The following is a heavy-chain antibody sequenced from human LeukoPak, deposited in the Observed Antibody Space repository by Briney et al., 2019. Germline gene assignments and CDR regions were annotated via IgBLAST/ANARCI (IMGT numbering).Heavy chain of an antibody. V-gene: IGHV4-34*01. CDR3: ARQYSSSIDAFDI. J-gene: IGHJ3*02. D-gene: IGHD6-13*01. CDR1: GGSFSGYY. Sequence: SETLSLSCAVYGGSFSGYYWSWIRQPPGKGLEWIGEINHSGTTNYNSSLKSRVTVSVDTSKNQFSLKLSSVTAADTAVYYCARQYSSSIDAFDIWGQGTMVTVSS. CDR2: INHSGTT.